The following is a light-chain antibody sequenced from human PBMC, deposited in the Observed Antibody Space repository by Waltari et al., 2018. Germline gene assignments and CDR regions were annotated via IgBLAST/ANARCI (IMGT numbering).Light chain of an antibody. CDR2: EVS. V-gene: IGLV2-14*01. CDR1: SSDVGAYNS. Sequence: QSALTQPASVSGSPGQSITISCTGTSSDVGAYNSVSWHQHHPGKAPQLMIYEVSNRPSGISNRFSGSKSGYTASLTISGLQAEDEAEYYCSSYTSSTTLLYVFGTGTKVTVL. J-gene: IGLJ1*01. CDR3: SSYTSSTTLLYV.